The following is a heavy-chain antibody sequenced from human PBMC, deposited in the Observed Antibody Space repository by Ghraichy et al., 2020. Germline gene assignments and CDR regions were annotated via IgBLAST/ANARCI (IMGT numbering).Heavy chain of an antibody. V-gene: IGHV4-31*03. CDR1: GGSISSGGYY. CDR3: ARGGPWVQVAFDI. Sequence: SETLSLTCTVSGGSISSGGYYWSWIRQHPGKGLEWIGYIYYSGSTYYNPSLKSRVTISVETSKNQFSLKLSSVTAADTAVYYCARGGPWVQVAFDIWGQGTMVTVSS. D-gene: IGHD5-18*01. J-gene: IGHJ3*02. CDR2: IYYSGST.